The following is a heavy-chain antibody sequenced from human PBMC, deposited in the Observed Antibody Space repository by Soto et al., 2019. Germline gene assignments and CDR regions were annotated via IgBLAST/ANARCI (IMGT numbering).Heavy chain of an antibody. J-gene: IGHJ4*02. CDR1: GFTFSSYA. D-gene: IGHD1-26*01. CDR2: VSIGGST. V-gene: IGHV3-23*01. CDR3: ATRHAAGGHFDY. Sequence: PGGSLRLSCAASGFTFSSYAMGWVRQGPGKGLEWVAVVSIGGSTHYADSVRGRFTISRDNSKNTLSLQMNSLTAEDTAVYFCATRHAAGGHFDYWGQGALVTVSS.